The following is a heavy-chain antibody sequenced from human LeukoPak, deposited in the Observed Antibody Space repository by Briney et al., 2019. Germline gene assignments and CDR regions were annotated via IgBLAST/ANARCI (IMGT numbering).Heavy chain of an antibody. CDR1: GYRISSNH. CDR3: ARDSNWAFDS. D-gene: IGHD1-1*01. V-gene: IGHV1-46*01. CDR2: IKSGGGGT. J-gene: IGHJ4*02. Sequence: ASVKVSCKASGYRISSNHMHWVRQAPGQGLEWMGIIKSGGGGTTYAQKFQGRIALTRDTSTTTFYMDLNNLRFEDTAVYYCARDSNWAFDSWGQGTLVTVSS.